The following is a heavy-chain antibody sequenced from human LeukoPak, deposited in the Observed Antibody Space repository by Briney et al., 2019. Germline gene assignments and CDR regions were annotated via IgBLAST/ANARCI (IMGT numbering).Heavy chain of an antibody. Sequence: GGSLRLSCAASGFTFSDYYMSWIRQAPGKGLEWVANIKQDGSEKYYVDSVKVRFTISRDNAKNSLYLQMNSLRAEDTAVYYCAREGCSGGSCDKYYYYYYYMDVWGKGTTVTVSS. CDR2: IKQDGSEK. J-gene: IGHJ6*03. D-gene: IGHD2-15*01. CDR1: GFTFSDYY. CDR3: AREGCSGGSCDKYYYYYYYMDV. V-gene: IGHV3-7*01.